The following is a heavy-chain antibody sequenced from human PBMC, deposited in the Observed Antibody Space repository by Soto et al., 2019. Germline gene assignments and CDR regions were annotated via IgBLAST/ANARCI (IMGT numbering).Heavy chain of an antibody. D-gene: IGHD2-15*01. V-gene: IGHV3-30-3*01. CDR2: ISYDGNNK. CDR3: ARAGCDGGSCYTLVGLRYGMDV. J-gene: IGHJ6*02. Sequence: QVQLVESGGGVVQPGRSLRLSCAASGFTFSSYVMYWLRQALGKGLEWVAVISYDGNNKYYADSVKGRFTISRDNSKNTLYLQMNSLRAEDTAVYYCARAGCDGGSCYTLVGLRYGMDVWGQGTTVTVSS. CDR1: GFTFSSYV.